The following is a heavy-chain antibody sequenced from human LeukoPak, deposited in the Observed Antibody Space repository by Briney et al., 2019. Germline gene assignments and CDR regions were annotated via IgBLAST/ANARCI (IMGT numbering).Heavy chain of an antibody. Sequence: ASVKVSCKASGYSFTGYYMHWVRQAPGQGLEWMGWSSPYSGGTHYAQNFQGRVTMTTDTTISTAYMESSSLRSDDTAIYYCASALNSRNSSCWGQGTLVTVSS. D-gene: IGHD6-13*01. CDR1: GYSFTGYY. V-gene: IGHV1-2*02. J-gene: IGHJ4*02. CDR2: SSPYSGGT. CDR3: ASALNSRNSSC.